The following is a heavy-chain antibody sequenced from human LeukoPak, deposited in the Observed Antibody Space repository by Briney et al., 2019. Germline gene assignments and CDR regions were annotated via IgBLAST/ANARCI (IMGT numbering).Heavy chain of an antibody. CDR1: GGSLSSDY. D-gene: IGHD1-1*01. CDR3: ATPHYDRATGRLPRLAFDV. J-gene: IGHJ3*01. Sequence: SETLSLTCAVYGGSLSSDYWNWIRQPPAQGMELNGKVNHKYRTNYNPSLESRVTMSVDTSKNQFSLNLTSVTAADTAMYYCATPHYDRATGRLPRLAFDVWGQGTMVTVSS. CDR2: VNHKYRT. V-gene: IGHV4-34*01.